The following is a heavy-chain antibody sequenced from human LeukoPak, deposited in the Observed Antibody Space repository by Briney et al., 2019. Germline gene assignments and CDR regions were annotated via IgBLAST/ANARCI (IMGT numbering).Heavy chain of an antibody. CDR3: ARHTPYYYYDSSGSGTDFDY. V-gene: IGHV4-39*01. Sequence: PSETLSLTCTVSGGSISSSSYYWGWIRQPPGKGLEWIGSIYYSGSTYYNPSLKSRVTISVDTSKNQFSLKLSSVTAADTAVYYCARHTPYYYYDSSGSGTDFDYWGQGTLVTVSS. D-gene: IGHD3-22*01. CDR1: GGSISSSSYY. J-gene: IGHJ4*02. CDR2: IYYSGST.